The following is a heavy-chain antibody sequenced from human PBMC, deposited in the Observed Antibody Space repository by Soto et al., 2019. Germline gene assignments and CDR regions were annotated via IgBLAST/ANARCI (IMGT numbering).Heavy chain of an antibody. J-gene: IGHJ5*02. CDR1: GFTFSSYA. CDR2: ISYDGSNK. CDR3: AREGRP. D-gene: IGHD2-15*01. V-gene: IGHV3-30*14. Sequence: GGSLRLSCAASGFTFSSYAMHWVRQAPGKGLEWVAVISYDGSNKNYADSVKGRFTISRDNSKNTLHLQMNSLRAEDTAVYYCAREGRPWGQGTLVTVSS.